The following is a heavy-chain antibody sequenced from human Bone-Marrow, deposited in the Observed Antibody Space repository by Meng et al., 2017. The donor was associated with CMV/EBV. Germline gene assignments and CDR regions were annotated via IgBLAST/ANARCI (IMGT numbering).Heavy chain of an antibody. Sequence: GESLKISCAASGFTFSSYSMNWVRQAPGKGLEWVSYISSSSSTIYYADSVKGRFTISRDNAKNSLYLQMNSLRAEDTAVYYCARSMYYDFWSGYRGYFDLWGRGTLVTVSS. CDR3: ARSMYYDFWSGYRGYFDL. CDR2: ISSSSSTI. V-gene: IGHV3-48*04. D-gene: IGHD3-3*01. CDR1: GFTFSSYS. J-gene: IGHJ2*01.